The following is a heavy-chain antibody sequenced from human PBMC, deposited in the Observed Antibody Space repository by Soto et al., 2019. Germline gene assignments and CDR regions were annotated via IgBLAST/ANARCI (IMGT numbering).Heavy chain of an antibody. CDR3: AKDIRWRGSSWLGRFDY. Sequence: GGSLRLSCAASGFTFSSYAMSWVRQAPGKGLEWVSAISGSGGSTYYADSVKGRFTNSRDNSKNTLYLQMNSLRAEDTAVYYCAKDIRWRGSSWLGRFDYWGQGTLVTVSS. CDR2: ISGSGGST. CDR1: GFTFSSYA. J-gene: IGHJ4*02. D-gene: IGHD6-13*01. V-gene: IGHV3-23*01.